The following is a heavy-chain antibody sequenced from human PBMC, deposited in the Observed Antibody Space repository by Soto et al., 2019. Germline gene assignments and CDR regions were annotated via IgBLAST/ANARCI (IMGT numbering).Heavy chain of an antibody. J-gene: IGHJ1*01. D-gene: IGHD6-19*01. Sequence: GGSLRLSCAASGFTFSSYWMSWVRQAPGKGLEWVANIKQDGSEKYYVDSVKGRFTISRDNAKNSLYLQMNSLRAEDTAVYYCARGGLIAVADEYFQHWGQGTLVTVSS. CDR3: ARGGLIAVADEYFQH. CDR1: GFTFSSYW. V-gene: IGHV3-7*01. CDR2: IKQDGSEK.